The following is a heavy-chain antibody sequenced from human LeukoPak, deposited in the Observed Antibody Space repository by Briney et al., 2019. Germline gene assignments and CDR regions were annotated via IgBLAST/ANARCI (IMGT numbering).Heavy chain of an antibody. D-gene: IGHD3-3*01. Sequence: PGRSLRLSCAASGFTFSNYAVHWVRQASGRGLEWVGRIRSKANNYATVYVASVKGRFTISRDDSKNTTYLQMNRLKSEDTAVYYCTTPSNIATFWSANFDWGQGTLVTVSS. V-gene: IGHV3-73*01. CDR2: IRSKANNYAT. CDR1: GFTFSNYA. J-gene: IGHJ4*02. CDR3: TTPSNIATFWSANFD.